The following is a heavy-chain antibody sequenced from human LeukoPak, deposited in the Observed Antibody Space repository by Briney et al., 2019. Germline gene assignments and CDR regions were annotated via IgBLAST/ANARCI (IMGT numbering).Heavy chain of an antibody. CDR2: IYSSGST. CDR1: GGSIRYYY. J-gene: IGHJ4*02. V-gene: IGHV4-4*07. Sequence: PSETLSLTCTVSGGSIRYYYWSWIRQPAGKGLEWVGRIYSSGSTKYTPSLQSRVSISVDASKNQFSLKLRSVTAADTAVYYCARGGHHYDFWSGDPYYFDYWGQGTLVTVSS. D-gene: IGHD3-3*01. CDR3: ARGGHHYDFWSGDPYYFDY.